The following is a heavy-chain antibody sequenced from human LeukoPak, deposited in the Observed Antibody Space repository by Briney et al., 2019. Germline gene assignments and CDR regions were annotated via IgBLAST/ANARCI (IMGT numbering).Heavy chain of an antibody. J-gene: IGHJ4*02. CDR1: GFTFSSYA. CDR3: ARAMIVVVSGDY. Sequence: PGGSLRLSCAASGFTFSSYAMHWVRQAPGKGLEWVAVISYDGSNKYYADSVKGRFTISRDNSKNTLYLQMNSLRAEDTAVYYCARAMIVVVSGDYWGQGTLVTVSS. D-gene: IGHD3-22*01. CDR2: ISYDGSNK. V-gene: IGHV3-30-3*01.